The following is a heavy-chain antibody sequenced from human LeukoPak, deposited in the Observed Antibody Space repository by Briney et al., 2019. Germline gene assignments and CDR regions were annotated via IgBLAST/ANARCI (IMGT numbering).Heavy chain of an antibody. CDR2: IYTSGST. D-gene: IGHD3-16*01. CDR1: GGSFSGYY. Sequence: SETLSLTCAVYGGSFSGYYWSWIRQPAGKGLEWIGRIYTSGSTNYNPSLKSRVTMSVDTSKNQFSLKLSSVTAADTAVYYCAREEGMITPEYGMDVWGQGTTVTASS. V-gene: IGHV4-4*07. CDR3: AREEGMITPEYGMDV. J-gene: IGHJ6*02.